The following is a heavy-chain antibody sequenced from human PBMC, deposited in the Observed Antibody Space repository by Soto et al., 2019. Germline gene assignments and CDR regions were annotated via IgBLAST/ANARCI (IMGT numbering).Heavy chain of an antibody. CDR3: ARLGYSSGWYLYWYFDL. CDR1: GGSISSYY. Sequence: QVQLQESGPGLVKPSETLSLTCTVSGGSISSYYWSWIRQPPGKGLEWIGYIYYSGSTNYNPSLKSRVTISVDTSKKQFSLKLSAVTAADTAVYYCARLGYSSGWYLYWYFDLWGRGTLVTVSS. V-gene: IGHV4-59*01. J-gene: IGHJ2*01. CDR2: IYYSGST. D-gene: IGHD6-19*01.